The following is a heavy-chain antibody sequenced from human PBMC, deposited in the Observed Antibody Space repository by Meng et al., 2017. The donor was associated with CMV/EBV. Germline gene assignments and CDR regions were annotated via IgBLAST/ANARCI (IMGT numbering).Heavy chain of an antibody. V-gene: IGHV4-30-4*08. D-gene: IGHD1-14*01. Sequence: ASGPGMLKPSKPLSLPCSGSGGSISSGDYYWSWIRQPPGKGLEWIGYIYYSGSTYYNPSLKSRVTISVDTSKNQFSLKLSSVTAADTAVYYCARVTSRVAGAFDYWGQGTLVTVSS. CDR3: ARVTSRVAGAFDY. CDR1: GGSISSGDYY. CDR2: IYYSGST. J-gene: IGHJ4*02.